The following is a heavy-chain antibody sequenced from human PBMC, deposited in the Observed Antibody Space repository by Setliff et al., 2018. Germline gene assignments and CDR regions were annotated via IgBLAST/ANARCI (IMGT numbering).Heavy chain of an antibody. CDR1: GYTFINFH. V-gene: IGHV1-46*01. CDR3: AREPFAVRAPTNWYDH. CDR2: VNPSGGHP. D-gene: IGHD3-10*01. Sequence: ASVKVSCKSSGYTFINFHLHWVRLAPGQGLQWMGMVNPSGGHPVYAQKFQGRVTMTSDTSTNTVYMDLSSLTSEDTALYYCAREPFAVRAPTNWYDHWGQGTLVTVSS. J-gene: IGHJ5*02.